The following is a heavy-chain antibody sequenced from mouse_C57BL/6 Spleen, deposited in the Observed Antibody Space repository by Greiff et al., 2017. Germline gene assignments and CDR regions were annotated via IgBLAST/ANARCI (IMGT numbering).Heavy chain of an antibody. CDR3: AYYSNHYAMDY. Sequence: EVQLQESGAELVRPGASVKLSCTASGFNIKDDYMHWVKQRPEQGLEWIGWIDPENGDTEYASKFQGKATITADTSSTTAYLQLSSLTSEDTAVYYCAYYSNHYAMDYWGQGTSVTVSS. D-gene: IGHD2-5*01. J-gene: IGHJ4*01. V-gene: IGHV14-4*01. CDR2: IDPENGDT. CDR1: GFNIKDDY.